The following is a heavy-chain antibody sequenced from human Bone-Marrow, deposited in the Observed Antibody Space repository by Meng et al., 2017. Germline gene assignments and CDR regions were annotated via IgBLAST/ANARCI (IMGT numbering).Heavy chain of an antibody. CDR3: ARDLPYASGAGGFDP. CDR2: IYHSGTT. Sequence: QLQLQESCPVLVKPSRTLSLTCAVSGGSFSSGGYSWSWIRQPPGKGLEWICYIYHSGTTYYNPSLKSRVTISVDRSKNQFSLKLTSVTAADTAVYYCARDLPYASGAGGFDPWGQGTLVTVSS. CDR1: GGSFSSGGYS. D-gene: IGHD3-10*01. J-gene: IGHJ5*02. V-gene: IGHV4-30-2*01.